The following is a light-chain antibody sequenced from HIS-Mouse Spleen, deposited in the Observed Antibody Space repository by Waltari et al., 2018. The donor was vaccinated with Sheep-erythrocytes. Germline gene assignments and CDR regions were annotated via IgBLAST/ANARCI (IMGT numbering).Light chain of an antibody. CDR2: AAS. CDR1: QSISSY. V-gene: IGKV1-39*01. CDR3: QQSYSTPQFT. Sequence: DIQMTQSPSSLSASVGDRVTITCRASQSISSYLNWYQQKPGKAPKLLIYAASSLQSGVPSRFSGSGSGTDFTLTISRPQPEDFATYYCQQSYSTPQFTFGPGTKVDIK. J-gene: IGKJ3*01.